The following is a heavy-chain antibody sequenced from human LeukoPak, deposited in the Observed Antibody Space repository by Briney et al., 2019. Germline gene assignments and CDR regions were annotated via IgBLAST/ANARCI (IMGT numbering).Heavy chain of an antibody. Sequence: GGSLRLSCAASGFTFSSYGMHWVRQAPDKGLEWVAVISYDGSNKYYADSVKGRFTISRDNSKNTLYLQMNSLRAEDTAVYYCAKNAAAADPNYYYYGMDVWGKGTTVTVSS. D-gene: IGHD6-13*01. CDR1: GFTFSSYG. CDR2: ISYDGSNK. CDR3: AKNAAAADPNYYYYGMDV. V-gene: IGHV3-30*18. J-gene: IGHJ6*04.